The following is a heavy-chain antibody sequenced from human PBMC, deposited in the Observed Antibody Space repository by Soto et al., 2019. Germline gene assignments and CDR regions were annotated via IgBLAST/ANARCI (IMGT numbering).Heavy chain of an antibody. CDR2: IYYSGST. J-gene: IGHJ4*02. D-gene: IGHD5-12*01. Sequence: QVQLQESGPGLVKPSQTLSLTCTVSGGSISSGDYYWSWIRQPPGKGLEWIGYIYYSGSTYYNPSLKSRVTISVDTSKNQFSLKLSSVTAADTAVYYCARYIVATIRGRRGANIDYWGQGTLFTVSS. CDR1: GGSISSGDYY. V-gene: IGHV4-30-4*01. CDR3: ARYIVATIRGRRGANIDY.